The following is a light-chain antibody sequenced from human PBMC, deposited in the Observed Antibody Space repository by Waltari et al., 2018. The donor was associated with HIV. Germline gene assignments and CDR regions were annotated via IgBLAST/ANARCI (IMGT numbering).Light chain of an antibody. CDR2: GKS. V-gene: IGLV1-40*01. J-gene: IGLJ3*02. CDR1: SSNIGAGYD. CDR3: QSYDSSLSDSRV. Sequence: QSVLTQPPSVSGAPGQRVTISCTGSSSNIGAGYDVHWYQQLPGTAPKLLIYGKSNRPSGVPDRFSGSKSGTSASRAITGLQAEDEADYYCQSYDSSLSDSRVFGGGTKLTVL.